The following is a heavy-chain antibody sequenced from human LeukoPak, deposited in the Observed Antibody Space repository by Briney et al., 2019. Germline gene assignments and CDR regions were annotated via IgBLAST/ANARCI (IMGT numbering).Heavy chain of an antibody. V-gene: IGHV3-30-3*01. CDR2: ISYDGSNK. D-gene: IGHD5-24*01. CDR1: GFTFSSYA. J-gene: IGHJ4*02. CDR3: AREKRWLQL. Sequence: GGSLRLSCAASGFTFSSYAMHWVRQAPGKGLEWVAVISYDGSNKYYADSVKGRFTISRDNSKNTLYLQMNSLRAEDTAVYYCAREKRWLQLWGQGTLVTVSS.